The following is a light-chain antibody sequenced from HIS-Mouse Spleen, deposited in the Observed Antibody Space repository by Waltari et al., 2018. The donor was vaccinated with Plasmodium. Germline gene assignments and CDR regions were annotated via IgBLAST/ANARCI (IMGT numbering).Light chain of an antibody. CDR2: DAS. V-gene: IGKV3-11*01. CDR3: QQRSNWPRVLT. Sequence: EIVLTQSPATLSLSPGERATLSCRASQSVSSYLAWYQQKPGQAPRLLIYDASNRATGIPARFSGRGCGTDFTLTISSLEPEDFAVYYCQQRSNWPRVLTFGGGTKVEIK. CDR1: QSVSSY. J-gene: IGKJ4*01.